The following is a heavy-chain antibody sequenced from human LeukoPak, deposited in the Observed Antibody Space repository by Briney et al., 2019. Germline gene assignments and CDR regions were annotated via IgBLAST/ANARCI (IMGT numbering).Heavy chain of an antibody. V-gene: IGHV1-2*02. D-gene: IGHD3-3*01. Sequence: ASVKASCKASGYTFTGYYMHWVRQAPGQGLEWMGWINPNSGGTNYAQKFQGRVTMTRDTSISTAYMELSRLRSDDTAVYYCARDRLGTIFGVVIYNWFDPWGQGTLVTVSS. J-gene: IGHJ5*02. CDR3: ARDRLGTIFGVVIYNWFDP. CDR1: GYTFTGYY. CDR2: INPNSGGT.